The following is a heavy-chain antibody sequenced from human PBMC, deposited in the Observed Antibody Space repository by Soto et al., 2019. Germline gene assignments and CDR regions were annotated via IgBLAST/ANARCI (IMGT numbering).Heavy chain of an antibody. J-gene: IGHJ4*02. D-gene: IGHD2-21*02. CDR3: AREVEGDTHFDY. CDR2: IYYTGST. CDR1: GGSISSYY. Sequence: SETLSLTCTVSGGSISSYYWTWIRQPPGKGLEWIGYIYYTGSTKYNPSLKSRVTISIDTSKNQFSLKLSSVTAADTAVYDCAREVEGDTHFDYWGQGTLVTVAS. V-gene: IGHV4-59*01.